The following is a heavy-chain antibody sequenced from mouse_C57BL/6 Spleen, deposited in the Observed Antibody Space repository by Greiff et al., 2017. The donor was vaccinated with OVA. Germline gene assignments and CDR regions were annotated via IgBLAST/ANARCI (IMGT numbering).Heavy chain of an antibody. CDR1: GFTFSDYY. CDR3: ARQGRDLYYFDY. D-gene: IGHD3-3*01. J-gene: IGHJ2*01. CDR2: ISNGGGST. Sequence: EVKLMESGGGLVQPGGSLKLSCAASGFTFSDYYMYWVRQTPEKRLEWVAYISNGGGSTYYPDTVKGRFTISRDNAKNTLYLQMSRLKSEDTAMYYCARQGRDLYYFDYWGQGTTLTVSS. V-gene: IGHV5-12*01.